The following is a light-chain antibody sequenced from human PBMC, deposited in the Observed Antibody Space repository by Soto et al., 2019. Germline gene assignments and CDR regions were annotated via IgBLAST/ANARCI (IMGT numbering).Light chain of an antibody. CDR3: LQHNSYPWT. Sequence: DIQITQSPSSLSSSVLERFTITCRASQGISSYLAWYQQKPGKAPKRLIYAASSLQSGVPSRFSGSGSGTEFTLTISSLQPEDFATYYCLQHNSYPWTFGQGTKV. V-gene: IGKV1-17*01. CDR2: AAS. J-gene: IGKJ1*01. CDR1: QGISSY.